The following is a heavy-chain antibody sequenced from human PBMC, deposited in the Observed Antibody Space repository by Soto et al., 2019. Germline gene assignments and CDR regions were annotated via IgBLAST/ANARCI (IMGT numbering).Heavy chain of an antibody. Sequence: ASVKVSCKASGYTFTSYGISWVRQAPGQGLEWMGWISAYNGNTNYAQKLQGRVTMATDTSTSTAYMELRSLRSDDTAVYYCARDKVVVVPAAISNYYYGMDVWGQGTTVTVSS. V-gene: IGHV1-18*01. CDR3: ARDKVVVVPAAISNYYYGMDV. CDR2: ISAYNGNT. J-gene: IGHJ6*02. D-gene: IGHD2-2*01. CDR1: GYTFTSYG.